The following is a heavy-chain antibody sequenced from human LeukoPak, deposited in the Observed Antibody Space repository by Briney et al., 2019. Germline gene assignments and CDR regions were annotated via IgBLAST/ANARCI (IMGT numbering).Heavy chain of an antibody. V-gene: IGHV3-21*01. Sequence: GGSLRLSCAASGFTFSSYSMNWVRQAPAKGLEWVSSISSSSSYIYYADSVKGRFTISRDNAKNSLYLQMTSLRAEDTPVSYCARWEAVATGADYWGQGTLVTVSS. J-gene: IGHJ4*02. CDR2: ISSSSSYI. D-gene: IGHD5-12*01. CDR1: GFTFSSYS. CDR3: ARWEAVATGADY.